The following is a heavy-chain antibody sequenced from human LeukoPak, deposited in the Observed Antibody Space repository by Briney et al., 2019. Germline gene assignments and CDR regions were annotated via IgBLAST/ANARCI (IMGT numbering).Heavy chain of an antibody. V-gene: IGHV4-4*07. CDR3: AGRPSYGSGSFWLWENFDN. CDR2: IYPSGST. CDR1: GGSISSYY. J-gene: IGHJ4*02. D-gene: IGHD3-10*01. Sequence: SETLSLTCTVSGGSISSYYWSWIRQPAGKGLELIGRIYPSGSTNYNPSLKSRVTMSVDTSKNQFSLKLSSVTAADTAVYYCAGRPSYGSGSFWLWENFDNWGQGTLVTVSS.